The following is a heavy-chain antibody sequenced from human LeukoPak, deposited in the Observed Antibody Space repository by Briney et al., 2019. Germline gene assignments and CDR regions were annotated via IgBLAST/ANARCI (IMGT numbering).Heavy chain of an antibody. D-gene: IGHD3-9*01. Sequence: GRSLRLSCAASRFTFSSYSMDWVRQAPGKGLEWVSYISSSSSTIYYADSVKGRFTISRDNAKNSLYLQMNSLRDEDTAVYYCARDHRAGYYMFDYWGQGTLVTVSS. V-gene: IGHV3-48*02. CDR2: ISSSSSTI. CDR1: RFTFSSYS. J-gene: IGHJ4*02. CDR3: ARDHRAGYYMFDY.